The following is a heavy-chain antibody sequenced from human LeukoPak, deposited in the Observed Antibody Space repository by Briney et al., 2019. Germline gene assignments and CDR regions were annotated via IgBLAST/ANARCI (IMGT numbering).Heavy chain of an antibody. CDR3: ARADSYRFDS. CDR2: ITVSGSRI. J-gene: IGHJ4*02. Sequence: PGGSLRLSCAASGFSFTTYSMNWVRQAPGKGLEWLSYITVSGSRIYYADFVKGRFTISRDNAENSLYLQMHSLRADDTAVYYCARADSYRFDSWGQGTLVTVSS. CDR1: GFSFTTYS. D-gene: IGHD2-21*01. V-gene: IGHV3-48*01.